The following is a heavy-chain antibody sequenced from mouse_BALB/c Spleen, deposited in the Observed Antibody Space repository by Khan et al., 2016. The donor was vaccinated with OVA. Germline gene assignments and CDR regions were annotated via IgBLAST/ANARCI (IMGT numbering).Heavy chain of an antibody. Sequence: IQLVQSGADLVRSGASVKLSCIASGFNIRHYYLHWVKQRPEQGLEWIGWIDPDNGDTEYDPKFQGKATMTADTSSNTAYLQLSSLTSEDTAVYYCTTGWGYAMDYGGQGTSVTVSS. J-gene: IGHJ4*01. CDR2: IDPDNGDT. V-gene: IGHV14-4*02. D-gene: IGHD1-1*01. CDR3: TTGWGYAMDY. CDR1: GFNIRHYY.